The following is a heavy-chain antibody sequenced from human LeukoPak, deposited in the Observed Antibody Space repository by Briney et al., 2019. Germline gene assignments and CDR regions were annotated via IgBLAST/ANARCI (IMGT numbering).Heavy chain of an antibody. J-gene: IGHJ5*02. D-gene: IGHD3-10*01. V-gene: IGHV4-39*01. CDR3: ARLGMVRGVITDWFDP. CDR1: GGSISSSSYY. CDR2: IYYSGST. Sequence: PSETLSLTCTVSGGSISSSSYYWGWIRQPPGRGLEWIGSIYYSGSTYYNPSLKSRVTISVDTSKNQFSLKLSSVTAADTAVYYCARLGMVRGVITDWFDPWGQGTLVTVSS.